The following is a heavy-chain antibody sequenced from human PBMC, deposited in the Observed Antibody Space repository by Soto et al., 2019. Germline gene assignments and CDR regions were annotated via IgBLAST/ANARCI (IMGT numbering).Heavy chain of an antibody. CDR1: GASISSGTSY. J-gene: IGHJ4*02. CDR3: ASIPRRGYSYGIDY. D-gene: IGHD2-21*02. V-gene: IGHV4-31*03. CDR2: IYFTGAT. Sequence: QVQLQESGPGLVKPSQTLSLTCNVSGASISSGTSYWTWIHQHPGEGLEWIGHIYFTGATYSNPSLRSRLTMSVDTSKNQFSLKLTSVTAADTATYYCASIPRRGYSYGIDYWGQGTLVTVSS.